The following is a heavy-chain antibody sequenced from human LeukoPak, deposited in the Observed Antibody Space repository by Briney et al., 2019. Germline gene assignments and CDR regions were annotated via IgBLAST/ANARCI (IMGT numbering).Heavy chain of an antibody. V-gene: IGHV3-23*01. Sequence: GGSLRLSCAASGFTFSSYAMSWVRQAPGKGLEWVSAISGSGGSTYYADSVKGRFTISRDNSKNTLYLQMNSLRGEDTAVYYCAKDKAPGSWHTPSDYGGQGTLVTVSA. J-gene: IGHJ4*02. D-gene: IGHD6-13*01. CDR1: GFTFSSYA. CDR2: ISGSGGST. CDR3: AKDKAPGSWHTPSDY.